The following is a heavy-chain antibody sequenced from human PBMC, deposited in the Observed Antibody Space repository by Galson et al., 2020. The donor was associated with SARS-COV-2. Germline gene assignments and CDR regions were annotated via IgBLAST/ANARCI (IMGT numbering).Heavy chain of an antibody. CDR2: INHSGST. D-gene: IGHD3-9*01. J-gene: IGHJ6*02. CDR3: ARVRRGNYDILTGYYHYYYYGMDV. V-gene: IGHV4-34*01. CDR1: GGSFSGYY. Sequence: SQTLSLTCAVYGGSFSGYYWSWIRQPPGKGLEWIGEINHSGSTNYNPSLKSRVTISVDTSKNQFSLKLSSVTAADTAVYYCARVRRGNYDILTGYYHYYYYGMDVWGQGTTVTVSS.